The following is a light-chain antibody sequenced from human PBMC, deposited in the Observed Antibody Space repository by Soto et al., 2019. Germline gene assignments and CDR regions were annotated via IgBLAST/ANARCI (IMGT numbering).Light chain of an antibody. Sequence: QSALTQPASVSGSPGQSITISCTGTSSDIGSYNFVSWYQQHPGKAPKLMIYDVSNRPSGVSYRFSGCKSGNTASLTISGLQADDEADYYCSSYTTSSTFDLGGGTKLTVL. CDR2: DVS. V-gene: IGLV2-14*01. J-gene: IGLJ2*01. CDR3: SSYTTSSTFD. CDR1: SSDIGSYNF.